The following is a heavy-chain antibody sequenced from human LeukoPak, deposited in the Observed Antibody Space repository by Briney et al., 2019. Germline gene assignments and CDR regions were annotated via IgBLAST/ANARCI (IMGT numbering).Heavy chain of an antibody. CDR3: ARHRYSAYASSDY. Sequence: SETLSLTCTVSGGSISSTSYYWGWIRQPPGRGLEWIGSIYYSGSTYYNPSLKSRVTISLATSKNQFSLKLSSVTAADTAVYYCARHRYSAYASSDYWGQGTLVTVSS. D-gene: IGHD5-12*01. J-gene: IGHJ4*02. CDR1: GGSISSTSYY. V-gene: IGHV4-39*01. CDR2: IYYSGST.